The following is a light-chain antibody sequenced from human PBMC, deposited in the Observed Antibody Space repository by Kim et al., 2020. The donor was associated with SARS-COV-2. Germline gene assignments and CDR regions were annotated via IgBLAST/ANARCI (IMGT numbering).Light chain of an antibody. CDR3: QKYNSAPWT. CDR1: QDIANS. J-gene: IGKJ1*01. Sequence: IGDRVTSTCRASQDIANSLAWYQQKPGKVPQVLIYAASTLQSGVPSRFSGSGSGTEFTLTIDSLQTEDVATYYCQKYNSAPWTFGPGTKVDIK. V-gene: IGKV1-27*01. CDR2: AAS.